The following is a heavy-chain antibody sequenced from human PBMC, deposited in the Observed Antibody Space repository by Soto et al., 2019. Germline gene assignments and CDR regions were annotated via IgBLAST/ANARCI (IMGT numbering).Heavy chain of an antibody. CDR1: GFTFSSYA. J-gene: IGHJ6*01. CDR2: ISYDGSNK. Sequence: QVQLVESGGGVVQPGRSLRLSCAASGFTFSSYAMHWVRQAPGKGLEWVAVISYDGSNKYYADSVKGRFTISRDNSKNTLYLQMNSLRAEDTAVYYCAREEDIVVVPAAIHYYYGMDVW. CDR3: AREEDIVVVPAAIHYYYGMDV. D-gene: IGHD2-2*01. V-gene: IGHV3-30-3*01.